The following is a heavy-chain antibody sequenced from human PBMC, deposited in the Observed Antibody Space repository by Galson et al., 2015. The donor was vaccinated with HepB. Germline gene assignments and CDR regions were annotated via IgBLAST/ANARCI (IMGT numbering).Heavy chain of an antibody. D-gene: IGHD6-19*01. CDR2: INPNSGGT. CDR1: GYTFTGYY. CDR3: ARGPGIAVAGTAYYFDY. V-gene: IGHV1-2*04. J-gene: IGHJ4*02. Sequence: SVKVSCKASGYTFTGYYMHWVRQAPGQGLEWMGWINPNSGGTNYAQKFQGWVTMTRDTSISTAYMELSRLRSDDTAVYYCARGPGIAVAGTAYYFDYWGQGTLVTVSS.